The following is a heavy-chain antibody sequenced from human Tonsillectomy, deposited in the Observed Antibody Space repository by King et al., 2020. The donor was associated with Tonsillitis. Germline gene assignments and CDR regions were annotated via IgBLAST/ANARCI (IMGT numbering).Heavy chain of an antibody. CDR3: ARSPEWFRGGALYYYYYGMDV. CDR1: GGSISSYY. Sequence: VQLQESGPGLVKPSETLSLTCTVSGGSISSYYWSWIRQPPGKGLEWIGYIYYNGSTNYNPSLKSRVTISVDTSKNQFSLKLRSVTAADTAVYFCARSPEWFRGGALYYYYYGMDVWGQGTTVTVSS. CDR2: IYYNGST. D-gene: IGHD3-3*01. V-gene: IGHV4-59*12. J-gene: IGHJ6*02.